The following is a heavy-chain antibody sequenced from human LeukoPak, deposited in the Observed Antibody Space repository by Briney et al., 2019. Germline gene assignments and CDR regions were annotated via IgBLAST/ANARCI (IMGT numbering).Heavy chain of an antibody. CDR1: GFTFSSYS. J-gene: IGHJ6*02. Sequence: GGSLRLSCAASGFTFSSYSMNWVRQAPGKGLEWVSYISSSSSTIYYADSVKGRFTISRDNAKNSLYLQMNSLRAEDTAVYYXXRAXXXSTXCYDYYYYGMDVWGQGTTVTVSS. CDR2: ISSSSSTI. V-gene: IGHV3-48*01. CDR3: XRAXXXSTXCYDYYYYGMDV. D-gene: IGHD2-2*01.